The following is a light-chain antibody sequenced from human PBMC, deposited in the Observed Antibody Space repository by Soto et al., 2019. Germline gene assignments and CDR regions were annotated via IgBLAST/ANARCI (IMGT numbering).Light chain of an antibody. J-gene: IGLJ2*01. CDR1: KLGDKY. CDR2: QDT. CDR3: QAWDGGTVV. Sequence: SYELTQPPSMSVSPGQTATIACSGDKLGDKYVCWYQQKSGESPILVIYQDTKRPSGIPERFSGSNSGSTATLTISGTQSIDEADYYCQAWDGGTVVFGGGTNVTVL. V-gene: IGLV3-1*01.